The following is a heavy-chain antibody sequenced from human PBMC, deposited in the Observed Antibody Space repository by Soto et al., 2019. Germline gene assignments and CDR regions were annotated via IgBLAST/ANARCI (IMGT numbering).Heavy chain of an antibody. CDR2: IYPGDSDT. CDR1: GYAFTSYW. V-gene: IGHV5-51*01. D-gene: IGHD2-2*01. CDR3: ARGYCTTTICDPWFDP. Sequence: GESLKISCTASGYAFTSYWIAWVRQMPGKGLEWMGIIYPGDSDTRYSPSFQGQVTISADKSITTAYLQWSSLKASDTAMYYCARGYCTTTICDPWFDPWGQGTLVTVAS. J-gene: IGHJ5*02.